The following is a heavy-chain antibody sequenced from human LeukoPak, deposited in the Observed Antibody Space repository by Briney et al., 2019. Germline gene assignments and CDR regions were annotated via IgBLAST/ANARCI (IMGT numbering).Heavy chain of an antibody. J-gene: IGHJ5*02. V-gene: IGHV4-59*01. CDR3: ARETAHYYDTSRGWFDP. D-gene: IGHD3-22*01. CDR2: IYYSGSA. Sequence: SETLSLTCSVSGGSISNDYWSWIRPPPGKGLEWIGYIYYSGSANYNPSLSNRVTISVDTSKNQFSLKLSSVTAADTAVYYCARETAHYYDTSRGWFDPWGQGTLVTVSS. CDR1: GGSISNDY.